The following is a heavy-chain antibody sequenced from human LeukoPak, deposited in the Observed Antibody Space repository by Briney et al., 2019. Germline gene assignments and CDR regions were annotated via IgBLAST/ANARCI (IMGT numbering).Heavy chain of an antibody. V-gene: IGHV3-33*06. J-gene: IGHJ4*02. CDR2: IWYDGSNK. Sequence: PGRSLRLSCAASGITFRNYGMHWVRQAPGKGLEWVAVIWYDGSNKDYADSVKGRFTISRDNSKNTLYLQMNSLRAEDTAVYYCANFGYWGQGTLVTVSS. CDR3: ANFGY. CDR1: GITFRNYG.